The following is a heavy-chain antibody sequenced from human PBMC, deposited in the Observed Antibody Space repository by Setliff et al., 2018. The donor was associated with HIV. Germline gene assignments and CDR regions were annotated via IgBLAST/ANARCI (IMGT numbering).Heavy chain of an antibody. D-gene: IGHD5-12*01. CDR3: ARDERRWLQSGMDV. CDR2: IKEDGGEK. Sequence: GGSLRLSCAASGFTFSNYAIHWVRQAPGKGLEWVANIKEDGGEKYYVDSVKGRFTISRDNAKNSLYLQMNSLRAEDTAVYYCARDERRWLQSGMDVWGQGTTVTVSS. V-gene: IGHV3-7*01. J-gene: IGHJ6*02. CDR1: GFTFSNYA.